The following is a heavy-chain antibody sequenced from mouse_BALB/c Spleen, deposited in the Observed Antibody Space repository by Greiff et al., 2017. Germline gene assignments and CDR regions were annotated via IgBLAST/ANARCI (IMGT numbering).Heavy chain of an antibody. CDR3: ARWSTGY. J-gene: IGHJ2*01. V-gene: IGHV1-7*01. Sequence: QVQLKESGAELAKPGASVKMSCKASGYTFTSYWMHWVKQRPGQGLEWIGYINPSTGYTEYNQKFKDKATLTADKSSSTAYMQLSSLTSEDSAVYYCARWSTGYWGQGTTLTVSS. CDR1: GYTFTSYW. CDR2: INPSTGYT.